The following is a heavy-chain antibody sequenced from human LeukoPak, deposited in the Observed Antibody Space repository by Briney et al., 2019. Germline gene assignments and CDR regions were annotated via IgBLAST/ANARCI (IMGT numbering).Heavy chain of an antibody. V-gene: IGHV4-59*08. Sequence: SETLSLTCTVSGGSISSYYWSWIRQPPGKGLEWIGYIYYSGSTNYNPSLKSRVTISVDTSKNQFSLRLSSVTAADTAAYYCARLRTTSHDAFDIWGPGTMVTVSS. CDR1: GGSISSYY. J-gene: IGHJ3*02. D-gene: IGHD2-2*01. CDR3: ARLRTTSHDAFDI. CDR2: IYYSGST.